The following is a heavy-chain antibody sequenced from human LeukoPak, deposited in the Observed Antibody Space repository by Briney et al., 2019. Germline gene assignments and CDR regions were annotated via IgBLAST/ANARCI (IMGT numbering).Heavy chain of an antibody. CDR2: IYISGST. CDR3: ARGAAVASAMSLILYYYYYMDV. CDR1: GGSINNFY. J-gene: IGHJ6*03. Sequence: SETLSLTCTVSGGSINNFYWNWIRQPAGKGLEWIGRIYISGSTNYNPYLRSRVNMSVDTSKKQFFLKLSSVTAADTAVYYCARGAAVASAMSLILYYYYYMDVWGKGTTVTVSS. V-gene: IGHV4-4*07. D-gene: IGHD2-2*01.